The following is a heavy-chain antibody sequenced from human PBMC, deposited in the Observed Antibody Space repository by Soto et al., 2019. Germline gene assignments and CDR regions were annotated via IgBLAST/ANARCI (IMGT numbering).Heavy chain of an antibody. V-gene: IGHV1-18*01. Sequence: QVHLVQSGAEVKKPGASVKVSCKGSGYGFTTYGITWVRQAPGQGLEWMAWISAHNGNTNYAQKLQGRVTVTRDTSTSTAYMELRSLRSDDTAVYRCARGRYGDYWGQGALVTVSS. J-gene: IGHJ4*02. CDR3: ARGRYGDY. CDR1: GYGFTTYG. D-gene: IGHD1-1*01. CDR2: ISAHNGNT.